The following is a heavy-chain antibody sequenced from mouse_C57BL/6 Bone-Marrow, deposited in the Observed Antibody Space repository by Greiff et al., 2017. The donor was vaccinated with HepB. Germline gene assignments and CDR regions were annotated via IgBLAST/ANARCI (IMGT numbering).Heavy chain of an antibody. CDR3: EGSSYWYFDV. V-gene: IGHV1-64*01. CDR1: GYTFTSYR. D-gene: IGHD1-1*01. J-gene: IGHJ1*03. CDR2: IHPNSGST. Sequence: QLQQPGAELVKPGASVKLSCKASGYTFTSYRMHWVKQRPGQGLEWIGMIHPNSGSTNYNEKFKSKATLTVDKSSSTAYMQLSSLTSEDSAVYYCEGSSYWYFDVWGTGTTVTVSS.